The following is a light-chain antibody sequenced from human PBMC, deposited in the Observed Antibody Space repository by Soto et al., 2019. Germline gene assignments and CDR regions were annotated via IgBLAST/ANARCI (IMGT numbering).Light chain of an antibody. Sequence: QSVLTQPPSVSGSPGQSVTISCTGTSSDVAGYNRVSWYQQPPGTVPKVMIYEVTKRPSGVPDRFSGSKSGNTASLTISGLQAEDEADYCCCSFRSGDTYVFGTGTKLTVL. CDR2: EVT. J-gene: IGLJ1*01. V-gene: IGLV2-18*02. CDR3: CSFRSGDTYV. CDR1: SSDVAGYNR.